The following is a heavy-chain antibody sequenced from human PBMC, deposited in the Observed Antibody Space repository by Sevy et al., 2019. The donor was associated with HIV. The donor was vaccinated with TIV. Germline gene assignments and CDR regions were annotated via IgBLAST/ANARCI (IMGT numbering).Heavy chain of an antibody. CDR1: GGSFSGYY. CDR2: INHSGST. CDR3: ARFRLYGSGSYYPNYYYYGMDV. J-gene: IGHJ6*02. D-gene: IGHD3-10*01. Sequence: SETLSLTCAVYGGSFSGYYWSWIRQPPGKGLEWIGEINHSGSTNYNPSLKSRVTISVDTSKNQFSLKLSSVTAADTAVYYCARFRLYGSGSYYPNYYYYGMDVWGQRTTVTVSS. V-gene: IGHV4-34*01.